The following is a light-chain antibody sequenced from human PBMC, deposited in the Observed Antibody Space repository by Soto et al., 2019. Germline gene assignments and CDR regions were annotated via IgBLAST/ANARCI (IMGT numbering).Light chain of an antibody. CDR3: SSYTSSSTPYV. J-gene: IGLJ1*01. CDR2: DVT. Sequence: QSVLTQPASVSGSPGQSITISCTGNNKGVGGYNYVSWYQQHPVKAPKLMIYDVTNRPSGVSDRFSGSKSGNTASLTISGLQAEDEADYYCSSYTSSSTPYVFGTGTKVTVL. CDR1: NKGVGGYNY. V-gene: IGLV2-14*01.